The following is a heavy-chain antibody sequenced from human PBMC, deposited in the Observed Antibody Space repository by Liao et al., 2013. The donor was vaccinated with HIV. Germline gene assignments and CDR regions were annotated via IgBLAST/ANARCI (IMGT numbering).Heavy chain of an antibody. Sequence: QVQLQESGPGLVKPSETLSLTCTVSGGAISGYYWSWIRQPAGKGLEYIGRIYSSGSTYYIPSLRSRVSMSVDTSKDHISLKLKSVTAADTAVYYCARVASFTWGFDSWGQGTLVTVSS. CDR1: GGAISGYY. V-gene: IGHV4-4*07. J-gene: IGHJ4*02. D-gene: IGHD1-26*01. CDR3: ARVASFTWGFDS. CDR2: IYSSGST.